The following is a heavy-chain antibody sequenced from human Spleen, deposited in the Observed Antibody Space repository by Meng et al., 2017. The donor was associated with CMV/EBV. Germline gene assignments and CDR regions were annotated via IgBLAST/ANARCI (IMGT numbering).Heavy chain of an antibody. V-gene: IGHV1-2*02. CDR1: GYIFIDKY. Sequence: ASVNVACKTSGYIFIDKYLHWVRQAPGQGLEWMGCSNPKSGKTAYAQKFKGRVTMTRDTSINTAYMQLSSLRSDDTALYYCARSLEYSSLFGIDPWGQGTLVTVSS. CDR2: SNPKSGKT. J-gene: IGHJ5*02. CDR3: ARSLEYSSLFGIDP. D-gene: IGHD6-6*01.